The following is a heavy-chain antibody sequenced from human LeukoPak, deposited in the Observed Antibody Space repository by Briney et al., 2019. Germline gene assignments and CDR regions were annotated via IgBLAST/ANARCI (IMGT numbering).Heavy chain of an antibody. J-gene: IGHJ6*02. CDR1: GYTFTGYY. V-gene: IGHV1-2*02. Sequence: ASVKVSCKASGYTFTGYYIHWVRQAPGQGLEWMGWINPNSGGTNYAQKFQGRVTMTRDTSISTAYMELSRLRSDDTAVYYCARAVAVAVFLSYYYYGMDVWGQGTTVTVSS. D-gene: IGHD6-19*01. CDR2: INPNSGGT. CDR3: ARAVAVAVFLSYYYYGMDV.